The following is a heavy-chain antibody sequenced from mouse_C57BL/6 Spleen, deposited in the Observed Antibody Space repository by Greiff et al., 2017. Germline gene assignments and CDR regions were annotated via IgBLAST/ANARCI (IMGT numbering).Heavy chain of an antibody. D-gene: IGHD2-4*01. Sequence: EVKLMESGEGLVKPGGSLKLSCAASGFTFSSYAMSWVRQTPEKRLEWVAYISSGGDYIYYADTVKGRFTISRDNDRNTLYLQMSSLKSEDTAMYYCTRVYDYTYAMDYWGQGTSVTVSS. CDR3: TRVYDYTYAMDY. CDR1: GFTFSSYA. CDR2: ISSGGDYI. J-gene: IGHJ4*01. V-gene: IGHV5-9-1*02.